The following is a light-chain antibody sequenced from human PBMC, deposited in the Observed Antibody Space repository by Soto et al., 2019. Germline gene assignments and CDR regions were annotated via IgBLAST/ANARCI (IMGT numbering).Light chain of an antibody. CDR2: DAS. V-gene: IGKV3-11*01. J-gene: IGKJ3*01. CDR1: QSVSSY. Sequence: EIVLTQSPATLSLSPGERATLSSRASQSVSSYLAWYQQKPGQAPRLLIYDASNRATGIPARFSGSGSGTDLTLTISSLEPEDFAVYYCQQRSNWGFTFGPGTKVDIK. CDR3: QQRSNWGFT.